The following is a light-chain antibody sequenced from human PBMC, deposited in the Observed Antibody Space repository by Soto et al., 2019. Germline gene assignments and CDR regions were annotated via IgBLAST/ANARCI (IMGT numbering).Light chain of an antibody. CDR2: YDS. V-gene: IGLV3-21*04. CDR1: NIGSKS. J-gene: IGLJ1*01. CDR3: QAWDSSSDHPV. Sequence: SYELTQPPSVSVAPGKTARITCGGNNIGSKSVHWYQQKPGQAPVLVIYYDSDRPSGIPERFSGSNSGNTATLTISRVEAGHEADYYCQAWDSSSDHPVFGTGTKLTVL.